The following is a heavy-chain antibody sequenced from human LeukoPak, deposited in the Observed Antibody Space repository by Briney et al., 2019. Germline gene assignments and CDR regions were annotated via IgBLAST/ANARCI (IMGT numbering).Heavy chain of an antibody. CDR1: GFTFSSYW. CDR3: ARAGIAVAGFKDYYYYMDV. Sequence: PGGSLRLSCAASGFTFSSYWMHWVRHAPGKGLVWVSRINSDRSSTSYADSVKGRFTISRDNAKNTLYLQMNSLRAEDTAVYHCARAGIAVAGFKDYYYYMDVWGKGTTVTVSS. CDR2: INSDRSST. J-gene: IGHJ6*03. V-gene: IGHV3-74*01. D-gene: IGHD6-19*01.